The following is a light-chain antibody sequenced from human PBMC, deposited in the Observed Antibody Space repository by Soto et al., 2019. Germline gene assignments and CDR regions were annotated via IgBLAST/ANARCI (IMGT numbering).Light chain of an antibody. J-gene: IGKJ1*01. CDR1: PSISSN. CDR3: QQSNSLPPT. CDR2: TAA. V-gene: IGKV1-39*01. Sequence: DIQMTQSPSSLSASVGARVTITCRASPSISSNLNWYQQKPGKAPKLLIYTAASLQSRVPSRFSCSGSGTDFTLTIASLQLEDFVTYYCQQSNSLPPTFGQGTKVEIK.